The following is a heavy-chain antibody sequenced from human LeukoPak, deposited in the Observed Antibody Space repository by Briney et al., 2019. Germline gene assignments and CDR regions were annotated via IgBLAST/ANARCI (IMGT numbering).Heavy chain of an antibody. CDR1: GGSISSGSYY. CDR3: ARDQDGYYDFWSGQDDYYYYYYMDV. D-gene: IGHD3-3*01. Sequence: SQTLSLTCTVSGGSISSGSYYWSWIRQPAGKGLEWIGRIYTSGSTNYNPSLKSRVTISVDTSKNQFSLKLSSVTAADTAVYYCARDQDGYYDFWSGQDDYYYYYYMDVWGKGTTVTVSS. CDR2: IYTSGST. J-gene: IGHJ6*03. V-gene: IGHV4-61*02.